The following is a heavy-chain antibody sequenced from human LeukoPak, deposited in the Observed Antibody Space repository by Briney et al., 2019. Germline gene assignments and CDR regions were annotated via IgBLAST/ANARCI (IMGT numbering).Heavy chain of an antibody. D-gene: IGHD3-10*01. V-gene: IGHV1-8*01. CDR2: MNPANGNT. CDR1: GYTFTSYD. Sequence: ASVKVSCKASGYTFTSYDVNWVRQGTGQRLEWMGWMNPANGNTGYVQNFQGRVTMTRDTSITTAYMELSSLTSEDTAVYYCARGFTYGHPLDSWGQGTLVIVSS. J-gene: IGHJ4*02. CDR3: ARGFTYGHPLDS.